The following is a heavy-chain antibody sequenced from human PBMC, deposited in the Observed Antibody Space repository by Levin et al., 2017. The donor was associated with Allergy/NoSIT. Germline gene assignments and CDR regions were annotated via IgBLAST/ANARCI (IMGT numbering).Heavy chain of an antibody. CDR1: GFTFNLYG. Sequence: PGGSLRLSCAASGFTFNLYGMHWVRQAPGKGLEWVAVIWYDGSNKYYADSVKGRFTISRDNSKNTLYMQMNSLRTEDTAVYYCARGYGGNSAGFDVWGQGTMVTVSS. CDR2: IWYDGSNK. V-gene: IGHV3-33*01. J-gene: IGHJ3*01. CDR3: ARGYGGNSAGFDV. D-gene: IGHD4-23*01.